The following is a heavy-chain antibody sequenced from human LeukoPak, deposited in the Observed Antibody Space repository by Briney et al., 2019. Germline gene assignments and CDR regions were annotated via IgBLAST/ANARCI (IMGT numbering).Heavy chain of an antibody. CDR3: AREDYDILTGVDY. CDR1: GGSITSGDYY. V-gene: IGHV4-30-4*01. J-gene: IGHJ4*02. CDR2: IYYSGST. D-gene: IGHD3-9*01. Sequence: KPSGTLSLTCTVSGGSITSGDYYWSWIRQPPGKGLEWIGSIYYSGSTYYNPSLKSRVTTSVDTSKNQFSLKLSSVTAADTAVYYCAREDYDILTGVDYWGQGTLVTVSS.